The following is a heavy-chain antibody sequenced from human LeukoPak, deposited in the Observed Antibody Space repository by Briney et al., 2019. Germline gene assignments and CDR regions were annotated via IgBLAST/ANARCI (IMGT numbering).Heavy chain of an antibody. D-gene: IGHD3-22*01. J-gene: IGHJ4*02. CDR2: INHSGST. CDR1: GGPFSGYY. Sequence: SETLPLTCAVYGGPFSGYYWSWIRQPPGKGLEWIGEINHSGSTNYNPSFKSRVTISVDTSKNQFSLKLSSVTAADTAVYYFARGEFGYYYDSSAYTAFDYWGQGTLVTVSS. V-gene: IGHV4-34*01. CDR3: ARGEFGYYYDSSAYTAFDY.